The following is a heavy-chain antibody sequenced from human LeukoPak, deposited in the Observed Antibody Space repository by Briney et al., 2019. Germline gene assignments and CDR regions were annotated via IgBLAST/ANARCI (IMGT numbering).Heavy chain of an antibody. CDR3: ARDLFFAFQADGDYARYFQH. J-gene: IGHJ1*01. D-gene: IGHD4-17*01. CDR1: GYTFTSYG. V-gene: IGHV1-18*01. Sequence: ASVKVSCKASGYTFTSYGISWVRQAPGQGLEWMGWISAYNGNTNYAQKLQGRVTMTTDTSTSTAYMELRSLRSDDTAVYYCARDLFFAFQADGDYARYFQHWGQGTLVTVSS. CDR2: ISAYNGNT.